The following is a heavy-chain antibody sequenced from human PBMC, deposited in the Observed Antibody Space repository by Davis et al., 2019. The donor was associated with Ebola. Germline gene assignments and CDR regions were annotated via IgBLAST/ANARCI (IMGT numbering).Heavy chain of an antibody. D-gene: IGHD1-26*01. CDR2: ISSSDTK. J-gene: IGHJ4*02. CDR3: ARDTLRGSYCFDY. CDR1: GFTFSTYR. V-gene: IGHV3-48*02. Sequence: GESLKISCAASGFTFSTYRMNWVRQAPGKGLEWLSYISSSDTKNYADSVKGRFTISRDNAKNSVYLQMNSLRDEDTAVYYCARDTLRGSYCFDYWGQGTLVTVSS.